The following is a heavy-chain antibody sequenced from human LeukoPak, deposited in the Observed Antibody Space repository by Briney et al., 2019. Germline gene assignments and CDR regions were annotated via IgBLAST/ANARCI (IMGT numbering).Heavy chain of an antibody. Sequence: PSETLSLTCTVSGGSISSSSYYWGWIRQPPGKGLEWIGSIYYSGSTYYNPSLKSRVTISVDTSKNQFSLKLSSVTAADTAVYHCARDGLTTSYYYYGMDVWGQGTTVTVSS. J-gene: IGHJ6*02. D-gene: IGHD4-17*01. CDR3: ARDGLTTSYYYYGMDV. CDR2: IYYSGST. V-gene: IGHV4-39*07. CDR1: GGSISSSSYY.